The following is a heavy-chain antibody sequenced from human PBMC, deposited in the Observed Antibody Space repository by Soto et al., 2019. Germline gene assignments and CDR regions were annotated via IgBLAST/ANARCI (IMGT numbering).Heavy chain of an antibody. CDR3: ARDKITGLFDY. V-gene: IGHV4-34*01. D-gene: IGHD2-8*02. CDR2: INHSGST. CDR1: GGAFSGYY. J-gene: IGHJ4*02. Sequence: QVQLQQWGAGLLKPSETLSLTCAVYGGAFSGYYWTWIRQPPGTGLEWIGEINHSGSTNYNPSLNRRVTISVDTSKHQFSLQLTSVTAAVTAVYYCARDKITGLFDYWGQGTLVTVSS.